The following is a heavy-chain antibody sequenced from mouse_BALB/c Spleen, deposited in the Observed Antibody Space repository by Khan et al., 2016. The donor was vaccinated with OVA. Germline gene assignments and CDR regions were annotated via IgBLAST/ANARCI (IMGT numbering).Heavy chain of an antibody. J-gene: IGHJ3*01. V-gene: IGHV14-3*02. CDR1: GFNIKDTY. CDR3: GALYGNTFAY. CDR2: IDPPNDDS. D-gene: IGHD2-1*01. Sequence: IQLVQSGAELVKPGASVKLSCSASGFNIKDTYIHWVKQRPEQGLEWIGRIDPPNDDSKYGPKFQDKATLTADTSSNTVYLQLSSLTSDDTVVYYCGALYGNTFAYWGQGTLVSVSA.